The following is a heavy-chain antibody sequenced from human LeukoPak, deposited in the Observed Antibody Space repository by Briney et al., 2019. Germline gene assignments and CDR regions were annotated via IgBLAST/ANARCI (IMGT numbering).Heavy chain of an antibody. CDR2: ISYDGSNK. V-gene: IGHV3-30*04. J-gene: IGHJ4*02. D-gene: IGHD3-16*01. CDR1: GFTFSSYA. CDR3: ARDRPGEGYDYVPFDY. Sequence: HPGGSLRLSCAASGFTFSSYAMHWVRQAPGKGLEWVAVISYDGSNKYYADSVKGRFTVSRDNSKNTLYLQMNSLRAEDTAVYYCARDRPGEGYDYVPFDYWGQGTLVIVSS.